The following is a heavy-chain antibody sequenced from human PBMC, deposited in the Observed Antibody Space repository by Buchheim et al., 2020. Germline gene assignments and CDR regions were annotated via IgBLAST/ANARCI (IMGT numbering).Heavy chain of an antibody. CDR3: ARDPDSYGEFSPDFDY. Sequence: QVQLVESGGGVVQPGRSLRLSCAASGFTFSDYAMHWVRQAPGKGLEWVAVISYDGSNKYYADSVKGRFTISRDNSKNTLNLQMNSLRAEDTAVYYCARDPDSYGEFSPDFDYWGQGTL. J-gene: IGHJ4*02. D-gene: IGHD5-18*01. CDR1: GFTFSDYA. V-gene: IGHV3-30-3*01. CDR2: ISYDGSNK.